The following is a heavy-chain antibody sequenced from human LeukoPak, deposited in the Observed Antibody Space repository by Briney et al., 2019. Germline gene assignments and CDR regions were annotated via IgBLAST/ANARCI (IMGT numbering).Heavy chain of an antibody. J-gene: IGHJ4*02. CDR1: GGSISSSSYY. Sequence: SETLSLTCTVSGGSISSSSYYWGWIRKPPGKGLEWIGSIYYSGSTYYNPSLKSRVTISVDTSKNQFSLKLSSVTAADTAVYYCARHRGAVVVPAAPYYFDYWGQGTLVTVSS. V-gene: IGHV4-39*01. CDR2: IYYSGST. CDR3: ARHRGAVVVPAAPYYFDY. D-gene: IGHD2-2*01.